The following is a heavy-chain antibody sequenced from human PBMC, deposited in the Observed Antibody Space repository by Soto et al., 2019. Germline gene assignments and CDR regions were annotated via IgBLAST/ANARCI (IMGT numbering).Heavy chain of an antibody. Sequence: GASVKVSCKASGYTFTSCGISWVRQAPGQGLEWMGLINACNGNTKYSQKFQGRVTITRDTSASTAYMELSSLRSEDTAVYYCASGPTKGDYDPAPEYNWFDPWGQGTLVTVSS. D-gene: IGHD4-17*01. V-gene: IGHV1-18*01. CDR1: GYTFTSCG. CDR2: INACNGNT. J-gene: IGHJ5*02. CDR3: ASGPTKGDYDPAPEYNWFDP.